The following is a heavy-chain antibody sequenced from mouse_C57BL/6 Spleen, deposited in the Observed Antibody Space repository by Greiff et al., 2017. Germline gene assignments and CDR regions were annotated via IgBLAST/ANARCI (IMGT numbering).Heavy chain of an antibody. J-gene: IGHJ4*01. CDR3: ARLPNWEDAMDY. Sequence: QVQLQQSGPELARPGASVKLSCKASGYTFTSYGISWVKQRTGQGLEWIGEIFPRSGNTYYNEKFKGKATLTADKSSSTAYMELRSLTSEDSAVYFCARLPNWEDAMDYWGQGTSVTVSS. D-gene: IGHD4-1*01. CDR1: GYTFTSYG. V-gene: IGHV1-81*01. CDR2: IFPRSGNT.